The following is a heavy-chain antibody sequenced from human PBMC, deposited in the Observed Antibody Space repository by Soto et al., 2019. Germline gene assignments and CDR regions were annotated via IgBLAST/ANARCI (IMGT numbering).Heavy chain of an antibody. V-gene: IGHV3-30*18. Sequence: QVQLVESGGGVVQPGRSLRLSCAASGFTFSRYGMHWVRQAPGKGLEWVAVISYDGSNKYYADSVKGRFTISRDNSKNTLYLQMNSLRAEDTAVYYCAKDQAGITIAAEIDYWGQGTLVTVSS. CDR2: ISYDGSNK. J-gene: IGHJ4*02. CDR3: AKDQAGITIAAEIDY. CDR1: GFTFSRYG. D-gene: IGHD3-9*01.